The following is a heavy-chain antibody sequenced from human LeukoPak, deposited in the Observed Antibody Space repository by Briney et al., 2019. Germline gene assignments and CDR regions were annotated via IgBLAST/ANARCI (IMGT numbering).Heavy chain of an antibody. CDR2: IYHSGTT. CDR1: GGSITSYY. D-gene: IGHD2-15*01. CDR3: AQKAPYSPGYSQQ. V-gene: IGHV4-59*01. Sequence: SETLSLTRTVSGGSITSYYWSWIRQPPGKGLEWIGYIYHSGTTNYNPSLKSRVTISVDTSKNQFSLRLSSVTAADTAVYYCAQKAPYSPGYSQQWGQGTLVTVSS. J-gene: IGHJ1*01.